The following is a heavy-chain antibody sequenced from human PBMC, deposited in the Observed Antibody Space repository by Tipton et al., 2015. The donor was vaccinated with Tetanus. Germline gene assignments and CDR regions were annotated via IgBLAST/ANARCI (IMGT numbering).Heavy chain of an antibody. J-gene: IGHJ4*02. CDR2: IYYSGST. V-gene: IGHV4-61*01. D-gene: IGHD3-3*01. CDR1: GGSVSSGSYY. CDR3: ARDRAGVGHFDH. Sequence: LRLSCTVSGGSVSSGSYYWSWIRQPPGKGLEWIGYIYYSGSTNYNPSLKSRVTISVDTSKNQFSLKLSSVTAADTAVYYCARDRAGVGHFDHWGQGTLVTVSS.